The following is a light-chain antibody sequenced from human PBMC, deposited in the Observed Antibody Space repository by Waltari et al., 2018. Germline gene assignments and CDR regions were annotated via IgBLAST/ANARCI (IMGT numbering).Light chain of an antibody. V-gene: IGKV4-1*01. J-gene: IGKJ4*01. CDR3: QQYYSTPLS. CDR2: WAS. CDR1: QSVLYSSHNKNS. Sequence: DIVMTQSPDSLAVSLGQRATINCKSSQSVLYSSHNKNSLAWYQQQPGQPPKLRIYWASTRESGVPARFSGSVSGTDFTLTISSLQAEDVAVYYCQQYYSTPLSFGGGTKVEIK.